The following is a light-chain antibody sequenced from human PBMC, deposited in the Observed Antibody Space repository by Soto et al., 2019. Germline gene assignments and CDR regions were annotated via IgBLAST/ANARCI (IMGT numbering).Light chain of an antibody. CDR1: SSDVGGYNY. CDR2: EVS. J-gene: IGLJ2*01. Sequence: QSALTQPASVSGSPGQSITISCTGTSSDVGGYNYVSWYQQHPGKAPKLMIYEVSNRPSGVSNRFSGSKSGNTASLTISGLQYEVEVDYICRSYTSSSTLVFGGGTKLTVL. V-gene: IGLV2-14*01. CDR3: RSYTSSSTLV.